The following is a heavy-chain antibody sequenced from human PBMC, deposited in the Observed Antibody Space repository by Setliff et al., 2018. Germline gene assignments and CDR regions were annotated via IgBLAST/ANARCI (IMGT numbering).Heavy chain of an antibody. D-gene: IGHD3-3*01. CDR2: INAGNGNT. CDR1: GYTFTNYV. CDR3: ARDTYIGDFWSGYYIQGRFDP. V-gene: IGHV1-3*01. J-gene: IGHJ5*02. Sequence: ASVKVSCKASGYTFTNYVIHWVRQAPGQRLEWMGWINAGNGNTKYSQKFQGRVTITRDTSASTAYMELSSLRSEDTAVYYCARDTYIGDFWSGYYIQGRFDPWGQGTLVTVSS.